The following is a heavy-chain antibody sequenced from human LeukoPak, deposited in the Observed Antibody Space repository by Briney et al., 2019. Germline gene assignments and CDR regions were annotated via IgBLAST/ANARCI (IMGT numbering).Heavy chain of an antibody. CDR2: ISSSSSYI. D-gene: IGHD3-3*01. J-gene: IGHJ4*02. CDR1: GFTFSSYS. V-gene: IGHV3-21*01. CDR3: ARGAYYDFWSIDY. Sequence: GGSLRLSCAASGFTFSSYSMNWVRQAPGKGLEWVSSISSSSSYIYYADSVKGRFTISRDNAKNSLYLQMNSLRAEDTAVYYCARGAYYDFWSIDYWGQGTLVTVSS.